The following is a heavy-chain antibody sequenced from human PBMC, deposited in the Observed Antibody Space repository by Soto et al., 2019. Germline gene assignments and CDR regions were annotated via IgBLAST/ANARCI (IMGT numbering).Heavy chain of an antibody. CDR1: GGTFSSYA. D-gene: IGHD4-17*01. CDR3: ARDLVLDDYGDSVDAFDI. J-gene: IGHJ3*02. V-gene: IGHV1-69*13. CDR2: IIPIFGTA. Sequence: SVKVSCKASGGTFSSYAISWVRQAPGQGLEWMGGIIPIFGTANYAQKFQGRVTITADESTSTAYMELSSLRSEDTAVYYCARDLVLDDYGDSVDAFDIWGQGTMVTVSS.